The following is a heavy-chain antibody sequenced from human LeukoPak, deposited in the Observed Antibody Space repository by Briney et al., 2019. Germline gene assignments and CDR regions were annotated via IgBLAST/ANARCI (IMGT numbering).Heavy chain of an antibody. CDR1: GYTFTGYY. CDR2: INPNSGGT. CDR3: ARVLSEWELLSIQY. V-gene: IGHV1-2*02. Sequence: GASVKVSCKASGYTFTGYYMHWVRQAPGQGLEWMGWINPNSGGTNYAQKFQGRVTMTRDTSISTAYMELSRLRSDDTAVYYCARVLSEWELLSIQYWGQGTLVTVSS. J-gene: IGHJ4*02. D-gene: IGHD1-26*01.